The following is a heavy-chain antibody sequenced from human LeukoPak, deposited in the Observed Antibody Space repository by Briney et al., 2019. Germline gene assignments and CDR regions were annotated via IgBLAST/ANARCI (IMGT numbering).Heavy chain of an antibody. D-gene: IGHD3-9*01. V-gene: IGHV3-23*01. CDR3: AKKYYDILTGYYVQYSAMDV. J-gene: IGHJ6*02. CDR1: GFTFSSYA. CDR2: ISGSGGST. Sequence: GGSLRLSCAASGFTFSSYAMSWVRQAPGKGLEWVSAISGSGGSTYYADSVKGRFTISRDNSKNTLYLQMNSLRAEDTAVYYCAKKYYDILTGYYVQYSAMDVWGQGTTVTVSS.